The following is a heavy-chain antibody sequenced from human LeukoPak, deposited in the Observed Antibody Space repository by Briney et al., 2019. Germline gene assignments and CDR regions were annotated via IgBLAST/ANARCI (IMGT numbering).Heavy chain of an antibody. CDR2: IWYDGSNK. J-gene: IGHJ4*02. CDR1: GFTFSSYG. Sequence: GGSLRLSCAASGFTFSSYGMHWVRQAPGKGLEWVAVIWYDGSNKYYADSVKGRFTISRDNSKNTLYLQMNSLRAEDTAVYYCARGAGQQLGTFDYWGQGTLVTVAS. CDR3: ARGAGQQLGTFDY. V-gene: IGHV3-33*01. D-gene: IGHD6-13*01.